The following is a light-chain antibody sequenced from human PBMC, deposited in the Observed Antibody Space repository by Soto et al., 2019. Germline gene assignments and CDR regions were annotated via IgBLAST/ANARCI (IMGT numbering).Light chain of an antibody. CDR2: KAS. CDR1: QSISSW. J-gene: IGKJ1*01. V-gene: IGKV1-5*03. Sequence: DLQMTQSPSTLSASVGDRVTITCRASQSISSWLAWYQQKPGKAPKLLIYKASSLESGVPSRFSGSGSGTEFTLSISSLQPDDSATYYCQQYNSPWTFGQGTKVEIK. CDR3: QQYNSPWT.